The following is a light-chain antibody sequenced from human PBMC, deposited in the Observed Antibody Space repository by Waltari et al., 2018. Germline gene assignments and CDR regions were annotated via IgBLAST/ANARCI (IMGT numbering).Light chain of an antibody. Sequence: EIVLTQSPGTLSMSPGERATLSCRARQTVSNNYLAWYQQKPGQAPRLLIYGASNRATGIPDSFRGSGSWTDFTLSISRLEPDDFAVYYCQQYGSSVTWTFGQGTKVEIK. CDR3: QQYGSSVTWT. V-gene: IGKV3-20*01. J-gene: IGKJ1*01. CDR2: GAS. CDR1: QTVSNNY.